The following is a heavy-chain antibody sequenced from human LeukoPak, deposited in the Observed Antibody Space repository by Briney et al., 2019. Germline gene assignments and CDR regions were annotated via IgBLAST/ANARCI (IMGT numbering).Heavy chain of an antibody. Sequence: GGSLRLSCAASGFTFDDYAMHWVRQAPGKGLEWVSGISWNSGSIGYADSVKGRFTISRDNAKNSLYLQMNSLRAEDTALYYCAKDRVAAPGGIDYWGQGTLVTVSS. CDR1: GFTFDDYA. J-gene: IGHJ4*02. CDR2: ISWNSGSI. CDR3: AKDRVAAPGGIDY. V-gene: IGHV3-9*01. D-gene: IGHD6-19*01.